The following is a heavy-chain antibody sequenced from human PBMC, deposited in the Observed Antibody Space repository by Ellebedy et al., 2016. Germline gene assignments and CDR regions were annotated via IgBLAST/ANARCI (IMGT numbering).Heavy chain of an antibody. V-gene: IGHV3-30-3*01. CDR1: GFTFSSYA. D-gene: IGHD2-2*01. Sequence: GESLKISXAASGFTFSSYAMHWVRQAPGKGLEWVAVISYDGSNKYYADSVKGRFTISRDNSKNTLYLQMNSLRAEDTAVYYCARCLGPVCSSTNPVDYWGQGTLVTVSS. CDR3: ARCLGPVCSSTNPVDY. CDR2: ISYDGSNK. J-gene: IGHJ4*02.